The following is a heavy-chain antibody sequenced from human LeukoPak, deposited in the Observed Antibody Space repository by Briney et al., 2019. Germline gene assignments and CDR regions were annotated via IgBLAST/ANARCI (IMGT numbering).Heavy chain of an antibody. D-gene: IGHD3-10*01. Sequence: GGSLRLSCAASGFTFSSYWMSWVRQAPGKGLEWVASIKQDGSEKYYVDSVKGRFTISRNNAKNSLYLQMNSLRAEDTAVYYCAREGGLGSLDYWGQGTLVTVSS. J-gene: IGHJ4*02. V-gene: IGHV3-7*01. CDR2: IKQDGSEK. CDR1: GFTFSSYW. CDR3: AREGGLGSLDY.